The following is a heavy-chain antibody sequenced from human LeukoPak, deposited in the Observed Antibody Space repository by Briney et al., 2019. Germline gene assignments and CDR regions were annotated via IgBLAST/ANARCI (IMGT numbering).Heavy chain of an antibody. J-gene: IGHJ4*02. CDR3: AKGSYYDSSGSFYFDY. D-gene: IGHD3-22*01. CDR2: ISGSGDNT. V-gene: IGHV3-23*01. Sequence: GGSLRLSCAASGFTFSSYAMSWVRQAPGKGLEWVSGISGSGDNTYYADSVKGRFTISSDNSKNTLYVQVNSLGTEDTAAYYCAKGSYYDSSGSFYFDYWGQGTLVTVSS. CDR1: GFTFSSYA.